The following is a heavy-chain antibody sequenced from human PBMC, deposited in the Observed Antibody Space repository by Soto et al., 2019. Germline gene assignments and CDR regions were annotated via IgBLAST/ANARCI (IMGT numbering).Heavy chain of an antibody. D-gene: IGHD3-3*01. Sequence: SVKVSCKASGGTFSSYAISWVRQAPGQGLEWMGGIIPIFGTANYAQKFQGRVTITADESTSTAYMELSSLRSEDTAVYYCARDQARTIFGVVIHYYYYGMDVWGQVTTFTVSS. V-gene: IGHV1-69*13. J-gene: IGHJ6*02. CDR2: IIPIFGTA. CDR1: GGTFSSYA. CDR3: ARDQARTIFGVVIHYYYYGMDV.